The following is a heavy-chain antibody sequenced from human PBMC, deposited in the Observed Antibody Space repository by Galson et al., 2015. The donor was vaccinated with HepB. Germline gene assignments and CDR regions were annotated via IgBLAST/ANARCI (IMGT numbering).Heavy chain of an antibody. J-gene: IGHJ6*02. CDR2: INAGNGNT. CDR3: AREYCSGGSCYSPDGYGMDV. CDR1: GYTFTRYA. Sequence: SVKVSCKASGYTFTRYAMHWVRQAPGQRLEWMGWINAGNGNTKYSQKFQGRVTITRDTSASTAYMELSSLRSEDTAVYYCAREYCSGGSCYSPDGYGMDVWGQGTTVTVSS. V-gene: IGHV1-3*01. D-gene: IGHD2-15*01.